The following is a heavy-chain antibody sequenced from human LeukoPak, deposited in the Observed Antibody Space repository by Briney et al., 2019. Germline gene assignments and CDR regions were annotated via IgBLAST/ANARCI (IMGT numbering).Heavy chain of an antibody. J-gene: IGHJ4*02. CDR3: ARGTPQSH. CDR2: IYHSGST. V-gene: IGHV4-38-2*01. CDR1: GYSISSGYY. Sequence: SETLSLTCAVSGYSISSGYYWGCIRPPPGKGLEWIGSIYHSGSTYYNPSLKSRVTISVDTSKNQFSLKLSSVTAADTAVYYCARGTPQSHWGQGTLVTVSS.